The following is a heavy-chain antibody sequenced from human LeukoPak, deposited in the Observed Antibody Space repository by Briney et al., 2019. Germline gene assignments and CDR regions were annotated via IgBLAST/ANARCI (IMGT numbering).Heavy chain of an antibody. CDR2: IYYSGST. V-gene: IGHV4-59*08. CDR1: GGSISSYY. J-gene: IGHJ2*01. D-gene: IGHD7-27*01. CDR3: ARRRPLGISGYFDL. Sequence: SETLSLTCTVSGGSISSYYWSRIRQPPGKGLEWVGYIYYSGSTNYNPSLKSRVTISVDTSKNQFSLKLSSVTAADTALYYCARRRPLGISGYFDLWGRGTLVPVSS.